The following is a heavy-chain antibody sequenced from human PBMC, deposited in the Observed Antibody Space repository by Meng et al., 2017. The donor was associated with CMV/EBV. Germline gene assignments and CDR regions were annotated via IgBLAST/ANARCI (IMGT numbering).Heavy chain of an antibody. Sequence: GESLKISCAASGFTFSSYAMSWVRQAPGKGLEWVSAISGSGGSTYYADSVKGRFTISGDNSKNTLYLQMNSLRAEDTAVYYCAKDPISNLPYYFDYWGQGTLVTVSS. V-gene: IGHV3-23*01. CDR3: AKDPISNLPYYFDY. CDR2: ISGSGGST. CDR1: GFTFSSYA. D-gene: IGHD4/OR15-4a*01. J-gene: IGHJ4*02.